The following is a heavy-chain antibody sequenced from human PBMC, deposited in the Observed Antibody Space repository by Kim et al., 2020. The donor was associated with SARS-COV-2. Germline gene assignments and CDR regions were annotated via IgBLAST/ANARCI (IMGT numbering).Heavy chain of an antibody. CDR2: ISAYNGNT. CDR1: GYTITSYG. CDR3: ARGYGSGSYLRRYYYYGMDV. D-gene: IGHD3-10*01. Sequence: ASVKVSCKASGYTITSYGISWVRQAPGQGLEWMGWISAYNGNTNYAQKLQGRVTMTTDTSTSTAYMELRSLRSDDTAVYYCARGYGSGSYLRRYYYYGMDVWGQGTTVTVSS. J-gene: IGHJ6*02. V-gene: IGHV1-18*01.